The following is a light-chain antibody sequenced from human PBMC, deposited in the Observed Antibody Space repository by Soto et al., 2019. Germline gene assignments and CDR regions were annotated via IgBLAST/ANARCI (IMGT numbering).Light chain of an antibody. Sequence: DIRMTQSPSSLSASVGGTVTITCRASQSISSHLNWYQQKTGKAPNLLMYTASNFQSGAPSRLSGSGSGKDSHLTISRLPPEDFETYYCQKSYSTTISFGQGTRLEIK. CDR1: QSISSH. V-gene: IGKV1-39*01. CDR3: QKSYSTTIS. CDR2: TAS. J-gene: IGKJ5*01.